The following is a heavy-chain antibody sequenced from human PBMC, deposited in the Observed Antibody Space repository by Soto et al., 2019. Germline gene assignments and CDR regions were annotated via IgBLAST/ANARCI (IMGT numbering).Heavy chain of an antibody. V-gene: IGHV1-18*01. CDR2: ISAYNGNT. CDR3: ARDSYIVVVPAAGDYYYYGMDV. D-gene: IGHD2-2*01. J-gene: IGHJ6*02. Sequence: ASVKVSCKASGYTFTSYGISWVRQAPGQGLEWMGWISAYNGNTNYAQKLQGRVTMTTDTSTSTAYMELRSLRSEDTAVYYCARDSYIVVVPAAGDYYYYGMDVWGQGTTVTVSS. CDR1: GYTFTSYG.